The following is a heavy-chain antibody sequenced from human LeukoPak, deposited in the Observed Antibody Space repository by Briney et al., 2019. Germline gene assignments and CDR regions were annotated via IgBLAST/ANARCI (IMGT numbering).Heavy chain of an antibody. D-gene: IGHD6-6*01. Sequence: GGSLRLSCAASGFTFSDYYMSWIRQAPGKGLEWVSAISGSGGSTYYADSVKGRFTISRDNSKNTLYLQMNSLRAEDTAVYYCAKEVSIAARSYFDYWGQGTLVTVSS. CDR2: ISGSGGST. J-gene: IGHJ4*02. V-gene: IGHV3-23*01. CDR1: GFTFSDYY. CDR3: AKEVSIAARSYFDY.